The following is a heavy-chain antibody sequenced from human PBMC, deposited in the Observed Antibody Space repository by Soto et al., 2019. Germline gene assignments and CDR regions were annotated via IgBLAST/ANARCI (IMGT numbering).Heavy chain of an antibody. CDR1: GFTFSGYW. D-gene: IGHD3-10*01. Sequence: EVQLVESGGGLVQPGGSLRLSCAASGFTFSGYWMHWVRQAPGKGLVFVSHINNDGSSTLYADSVKGRFTISRDNAKNTLYLQMNSLRAHDAAVYYCVRDSWGVHHWGQGTLVTVSS. J-gene: IGHJ1*01. CDR2: INNDGSST. CDR3: VRDSWGVHH. V-gene: IGHV3-74*03.